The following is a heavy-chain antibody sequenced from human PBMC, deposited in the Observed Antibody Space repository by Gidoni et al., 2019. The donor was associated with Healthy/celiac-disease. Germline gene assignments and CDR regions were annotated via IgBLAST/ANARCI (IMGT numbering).Heavy chain of an antibody. J-gene: IGHJ6*02. D-gene: IGHD4-17*01. V-gene: IGHV1-46*01. Sequence: QVQLVQSGAEVKKPGASVKVSCKAAGYTFTRYYMHWVRQAPGQGLEWMGIINPSGCSTSYAQKFQGRVTMTRDTSTSTVYMELSSLRSEDTAVYYCASPIDYGDYAVSYGMDVWGQGTTVTVSS. CDR1: GYTFTRYY. CDR2: INPSGCST. CDR3: ASPIDYGDYAVSYGMDV.